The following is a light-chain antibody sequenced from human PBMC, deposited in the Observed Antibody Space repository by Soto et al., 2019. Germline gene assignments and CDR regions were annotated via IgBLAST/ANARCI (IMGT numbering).Light chain of an antibody. V-gene: IGLV2-14*01. Sequence: QSALTQPASVSGSPGQSITISCTGTSSDVGGYNYVSWYQQHPGKAPKLMIYEVSNRPSGVSNRFSGSKSGNTASLTISGLQAEDEADYYCSSYTISSTLGVVFGGGTKVTVL. CDR1: SSDVGGYNY. CDR2: EVS. CDR3: SSYTISSTLGVV. J-gene: IGLJ2*01.